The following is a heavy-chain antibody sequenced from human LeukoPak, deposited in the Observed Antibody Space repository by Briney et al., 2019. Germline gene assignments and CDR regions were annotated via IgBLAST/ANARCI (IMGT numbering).Heavy chain of an antibody. D-gene: IGHD3-9*01. CDR1: GGTFGSYA. CDR2: IIPIFGTA. V-gene: IGHV1-69*06. CDR3: ARGPYYDILTGWNGMDV. Sequence: ASVKVSCKAPGGTFGSYAISWVRQAPGQGLEWMGGIIPIFGTANYAQKFQGRVTITADKSTSTAYMELSSLRSEDTAVYYCARGPYYDILTGWNGMDVWGKGTTVTVSS. J-gene: IGHJ6*04.